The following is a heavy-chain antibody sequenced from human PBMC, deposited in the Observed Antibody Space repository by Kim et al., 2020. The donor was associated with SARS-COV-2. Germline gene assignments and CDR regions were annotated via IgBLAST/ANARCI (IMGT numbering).Heavy chain of an antibody. D-gene: IGHD3-10*01. V-gene: IGHV3-30*18. J-gene: IGHJ4*02. CDR1: GFTFSSYG. CDR2: ISYDGSNK. CDR3: AKGLLWFGEATFDY. Sequence: GGSLRLSCAASGFTFSSYGMHWVRQAPGKGLEWVAVISYDGSNKYYADSVKGRFTISRDNSKNTLYLQMNSLRAEDTAVYYCAKGLLWFGEATFDYWGQG.